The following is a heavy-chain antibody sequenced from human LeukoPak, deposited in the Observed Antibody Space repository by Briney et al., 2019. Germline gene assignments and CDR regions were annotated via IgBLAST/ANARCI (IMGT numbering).Heavy chain of an antibody. V-gene: IGHV1-3*01. Sequence: ASVKVSCKASGYTFTSYAMHWVRQAPGQRLEWMGWINAGNGNTKYSQKFQGRVTITRDTSASTAYMELSSLRSEDTAGYCCARDPSASGWYTHFDYWGQGTLVTVSS. CDR3: ARDPSASGWYTHFDY. D-gene: IGHD6-19*01. CDR2: INAGNGNT. J-gene: IGHJ4*02. CDR1: GYTFTSYA.